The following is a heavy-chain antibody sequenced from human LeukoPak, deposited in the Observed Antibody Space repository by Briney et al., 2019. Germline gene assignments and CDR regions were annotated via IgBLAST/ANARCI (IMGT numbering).Heavy chain of an antibody. V-gene: IGHV1-18*01. CDR1: GYTFTSYG. CDR3: ARDIVVVIAKGYYMDV. CDR2: ISAYNGNT. J-gene: IGHJ6*03. Sequence: GASVKVSCKASGYTFTSYGIRWVRQAPGQGLEWMGWISAYNGNTNYAQKLQGRVTMTTDTSTSTAYMELRSLRSDDTAVYYCARDIVVVIAKGYYMDVWGKGTTVTVSS. D-gene: IGHD2-21*01.